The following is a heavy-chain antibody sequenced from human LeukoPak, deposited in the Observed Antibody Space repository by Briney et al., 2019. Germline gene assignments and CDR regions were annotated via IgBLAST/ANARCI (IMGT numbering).Heavy chain of an antibody. CDR3: AKSRLLWFGELLDY. CDR2: ISGSGGST. Sequence: PGGSLRLSCAASGFTFSSYAMSWVRQAPGKGLEWVSAISGSGGSTYYADSVKGRFTIPRDNSKNTLYLQMNSLRAEDTAVYYCAKSRLLWFGELLDYWGQGTLVTVSS. J-gene: IGHJ4*02. D-gene: IGHD3-10*01. V-gene: IGHV3-23*01. CDR1: GFTFSSYA.